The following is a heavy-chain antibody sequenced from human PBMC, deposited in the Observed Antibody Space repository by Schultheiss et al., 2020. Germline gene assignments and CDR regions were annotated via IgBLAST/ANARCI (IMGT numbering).Heavy chain of an antibody. CDR1: GFTFDDYA. Sequence: GGSLRLSCAASGFTFDDYAMHWVRQAPGKGLEWVSGISWNSGSIGYADSVKGRFTISRDNAKNSLYLQMNSLRAGDTAVYYCARGQYYDFWSGAYYYYGMDVWGQGTTVTVSS. J-gene: IGHJ6*02. CDR3: ARGQYYDFWSGAYYYYGMDV. CDR2: ISWNSGSI. D-gene: IGHD3-3*01. V-gene: IGHV3-9*01.